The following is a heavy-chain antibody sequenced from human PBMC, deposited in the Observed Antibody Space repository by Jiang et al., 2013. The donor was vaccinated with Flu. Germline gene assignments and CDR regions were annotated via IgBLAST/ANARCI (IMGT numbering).Heavy chain of an antibody. CDR2: ITGSGSST. J-gene: IGHJ5*02. CDR3: ARSAYCCGGTSHNNWFGP. V-gene: IGHV3-23*04. D-gene: IGHD2-21*01. Sequence: QLVESGGGFIQPGGSLRLSCAASGFTFSNYAMSWVRQAPGKGLQWVSDITGSGSSTFYPDSVKGRFTISRDNSKNTLYLQMNSLRAEDTAVYYCARSAYCCGGTSHNNWFGPWGQGTLVTVSS. CDR1: GFTFSNYA.